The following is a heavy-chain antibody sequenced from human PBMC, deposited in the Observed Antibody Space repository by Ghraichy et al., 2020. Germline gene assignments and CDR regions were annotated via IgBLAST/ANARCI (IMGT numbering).Heavy chain of an antibody. CDR3: ASPSGMGTIFGVVIPKSGMDV. CDR2: IYYSGST. D-gene: IGHD3-3*01. V-gene: IGHV4-39*01. Sequence: SETLSLTCTVSGGSISSSSYYWGWIRQPPRKGLEWIGSIYYSGSTYYNPSLKSRVTISVDTSKNQFSLKLSSVTAADTAVYYCASPSGMGTIFGVVIPKSGMDVWGQGTTVTVSS. J-gene: IGHJ6*02. CDR1: GGSISSSSYY.